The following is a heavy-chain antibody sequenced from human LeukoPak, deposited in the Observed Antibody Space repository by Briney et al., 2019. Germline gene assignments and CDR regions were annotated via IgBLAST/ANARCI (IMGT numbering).Heavy chain of an antibody. CDR1: GYTFTSYG. D-gene: IGHD2-21*01. V-gene: IGHV1-18*01. CDR2: ISPYNGNT. J-gene: IGHJ4*02. CDR3: ARDRQCGY. Sequence: VASVKVSCKASGYTFTSYGIRWVRQAPGQGLEWMGWISPYNGNTNYAPKLQGRVTMTTDTATSTAYMELTSLTSDDTAVYYCARDRQCGYWGQGTLVTVSS.